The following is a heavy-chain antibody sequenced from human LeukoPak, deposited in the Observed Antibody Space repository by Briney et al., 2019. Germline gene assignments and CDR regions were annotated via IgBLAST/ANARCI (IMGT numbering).Heavy chain of an antibody. V-gene: IGHV4-39*07. CDR1: GGSISSSSYY. CDR3: ARRKSLGGYYYYMDV. J-gene: IGHJ6*03. Sequence: SSETLSLTCTVSGGSISSSSYYWGWIRQPPGKGLEWIGSIYYSGSTYYNPSLKSRVTISVDTSKNQFSLKLSSVTAADTAVYYCARRKSLGGYYYYMDVWGKGTTVTVSS. CDR2: IYYSGST. D-gene: IGHD3-10*01.